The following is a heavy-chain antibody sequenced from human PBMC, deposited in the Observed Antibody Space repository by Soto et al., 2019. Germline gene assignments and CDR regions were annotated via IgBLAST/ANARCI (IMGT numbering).Heavy chain of an antibody. J-gene: IGHJ6*02. D-gene: IGHD6-19*01. Sequence: GGSLRLSCAASGFTFSSYGMHWVHQAPGKGLEWVAVISYDGSNKYYADSVKGRFTISRDNSKNTLYLQMNSLRAEDTAVYYCAKARYSSGWYRPTGYYYGMDVWGQGTTVTVSS. V-gene: IGHV3-30*18. CDR3: AKARYSSGWYRPTGYYYGMDV. CDR1: GFTFSSYG. CDR2: ISYDGSNK.